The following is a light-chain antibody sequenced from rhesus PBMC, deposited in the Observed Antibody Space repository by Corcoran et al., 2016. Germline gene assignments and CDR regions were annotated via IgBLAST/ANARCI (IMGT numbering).Light chain of an antibody. V-gene: IGKV1S16*01. CDR2: YAS. Sequence: DIQMTQSPSSLSASVGDTVTITCRASPGIKNHLAWYQQKPGKVPKPLIYYASNLESGVPSRVSGGGYGTDFTLTISGLQPEDFGTYYCQQLDSDPYSFGQGTKVEIK. CDR1: PGIKNH. J-gene: IGKJ2*01. CDR3: QQLDSDPYS.